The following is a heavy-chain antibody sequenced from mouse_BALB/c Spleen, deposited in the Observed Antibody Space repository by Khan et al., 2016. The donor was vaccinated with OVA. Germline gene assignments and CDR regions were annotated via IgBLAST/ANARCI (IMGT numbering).Heavy chain of an antibody. D-gene: IGHD4-1*01. J-gene: IGHJ2*01. CDR1: GFTFSSVG. CDR2: INSGSSTI. Sequence: VQLKESGGGLVQPGGSRKLSCAASGFTFSSVGMHWVRQAPEKGLEWVAYINSGSSTIYYADPVKDRFTISRDNPKTTLFLQMTSLRSEDTAIYYCARGNWAYWGQGTTLTVSS. V-gene: IGHV5-17*02. CDR3: ARGNWAY.